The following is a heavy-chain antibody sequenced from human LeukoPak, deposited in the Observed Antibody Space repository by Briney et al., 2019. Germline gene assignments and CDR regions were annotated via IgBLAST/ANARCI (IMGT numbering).Heavy chain of an antibody. CDR2: IYYTGDT. CDR3: ASGSVVTALDQ. CDR1: GGSTTTYY. V-gene: IGHV4-59*01. Sequence: LETLSLTCTVSGGSTTTYYWTWIRQPPGKGLEWIGYIYYTGDTNYNPSLESRVTMSVDTSKKEFSLKISSVTAADTAVYFCASGSVVTALDQWGQGTLVT. J-gene: IGHJ4*02. D-gene: IGHD2-21*02.